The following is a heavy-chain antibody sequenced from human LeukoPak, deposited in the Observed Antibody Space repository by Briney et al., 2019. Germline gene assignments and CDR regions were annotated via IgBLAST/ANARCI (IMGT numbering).Heavy chain of an antibody. CDR2: IRRKANRYAT. D-gene: IGHD2-8*01. Sequence: GGSLRLSCAASGFTFSGSAMHWVRQASGKGLEWVGRIRRKANRYATAYAASVTGRFTISRDDSKNTAYLQMTSLETEDTAVYYCASPYCSDGVCYPGYWGQGALVTVSS. CDR1: GFTFSGSA. CDR3: ASPYCSDGVCYPGY. V-gene: IGHV3-73*01. J-gene: IGHJ4*02.